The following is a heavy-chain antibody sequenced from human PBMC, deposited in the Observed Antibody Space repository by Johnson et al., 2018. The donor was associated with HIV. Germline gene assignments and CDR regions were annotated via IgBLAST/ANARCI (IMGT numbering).Heavy chain of an antibody. Sequence: VQLVESGGGVVQPGGSLRLSCAASRFTFSSYAMHWVRQAPGKGLEWVANIKQDGSEKYYVDSVKGRFTISRDNAKNSLYLQMNSLRAEDTAVYFCATVWRNEGRHAFDIWGQGTMVTVSS. CDR2: IKQDGSEK. D-gene: IGHD1-1*01. J-gene: IGHJ3*02. CDR3: ATVWRNEGRHAFDI. CDR1: RFTFSSYA. V-gene: IGHV3-7*01.